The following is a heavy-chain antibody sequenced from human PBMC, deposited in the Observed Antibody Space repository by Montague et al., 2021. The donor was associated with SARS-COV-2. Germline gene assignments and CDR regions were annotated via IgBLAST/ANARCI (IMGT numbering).Heavy chain of an antibody. Sequence: SETLSLTCAVYGGSFRDYYWSWVRRPPGKGLEWIGDINHRGNTNVSPNLKSRVTISVDTSKNQFSLKLTSVTAADSAVYYCARGQSGSYSGGWVPVALFDFYHYMDIWGRGTTVAVSS. CDR2: INHRGNT. D-gene: IGHD6-25*01. CDR1: GGSFRDYY. J-gene: IGHJ6*03. V-gene: IGHV4-34*01. CDR3: ARGQSGSYSGGWVPVALFDFYHYMDI.